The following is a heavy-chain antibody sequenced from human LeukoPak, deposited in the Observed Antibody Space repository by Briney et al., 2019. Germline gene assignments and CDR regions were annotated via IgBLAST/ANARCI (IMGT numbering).Heavy chain of an antibody. Sequence: GESLKISCKGSGYSFTNYWITWVRQMPGKGLEWMGRIDPSDSYTNYSPSFQGHVTISADRSISAAYLQWSSLKASDTAMYYCARLKYYGSGSYYFAYWGQGTLVTVSP. J-gene: IGHJ4*02. CDR3: ARLKYYGSGSYYFAY. D-gene: IGHD3-10*01. V-gene: IGHV5-10-1*01. CDR2: IDPSDSYT. CDR1: GYSFTNYW.